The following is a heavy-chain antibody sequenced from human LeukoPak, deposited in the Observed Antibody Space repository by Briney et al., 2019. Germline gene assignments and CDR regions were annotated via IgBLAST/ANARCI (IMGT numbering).Heavy chain of an antibody. CDR1: GHTFTNSW. Sequence: GESLKISCEASGHTFTNSWIAWVRQKPGKGPEWMGLIYPDDSDTRYNPSFQGQVIISADKSISTAYLQWSSLKASDTAMYYCARSAGHCSDGLCYAYNWFDLWGQGTLVTVPS. J-gene: IGHJ5*02. V-gene: IGHV5-51*01. CDR2: IYPDDSDT. D-gene: IGHD2-8*01. CDR3: ARSAGHCSDGLCYAYNWFDL.